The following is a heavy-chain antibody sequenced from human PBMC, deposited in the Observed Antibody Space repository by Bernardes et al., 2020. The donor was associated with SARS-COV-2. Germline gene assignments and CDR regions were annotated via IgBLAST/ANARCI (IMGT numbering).Heavy chain of an antibody. CDR2: IKQDGSEK. J-gene: IGHJ5*02. CDR3: ARDPYYDSSAYYSGYNWFDP. D-gene: IGHD3-22*01. CDR1: GFSFSNYW. Sequence: GSLSLSCAASGFSFSNYWMNWVRQAPGKGLEWVANIKQDGSEKYYVDSVMGRFTISRDNAKTSLYLQMNSLRAEDTAVYYCARDPYYDSSAYYSGYNWFDPWGQGTLVTVSS. V-gene: IGHV3-7*01.